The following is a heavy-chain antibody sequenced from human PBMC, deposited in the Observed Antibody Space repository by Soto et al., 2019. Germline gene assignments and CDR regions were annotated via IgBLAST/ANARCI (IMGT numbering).Heavy chain of an antibody. J-gene: IGHJ3*02. CDR3: AKMRGEYYPYFEGKLDAFDI. Sequence: EVQLVESGGGLVQPGRSLRLSCAASGFTFDDYAMHWVRQAPGKGLEWVSGISWNSGSIGYADSVKGRFTISRDNAKNSLYLQMNSLRAEDTALYYCAKMRGEYYPYFEGKLDAFDIWGQGTMVTVSS. V-gene: IGHV3-9*01. CDR1: GFTFDDYA. CDR2: ISWNSGSI. D-gene: IGHD3-9*01.